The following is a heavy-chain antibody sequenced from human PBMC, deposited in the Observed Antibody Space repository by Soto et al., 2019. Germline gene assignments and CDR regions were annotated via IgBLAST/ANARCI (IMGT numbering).Heavy chain of an antibody. Sequence: SETLSLTCSVSGGSISSSYWSWIRQPPGKGLEWIGYISYSGSANYNPSLKSRVTISLDTSGTQFSLSLSSVTAADTAVYFCARARYIVTGDYKGGYYYFDYWGQGTLVTVSS. J-gene: IGHJ4*02. CDR2: ISYSGSA. CDR1: GGSISSSY. D-gene: IGHD3-9*01. V-gene: IGHV4-59*01. CDR3: ARARYIVTGDYKGGYYYFDY.